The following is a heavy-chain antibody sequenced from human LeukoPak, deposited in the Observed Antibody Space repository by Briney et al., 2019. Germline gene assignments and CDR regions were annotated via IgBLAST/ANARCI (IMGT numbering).Heavy chain of an antibody. CDR2: IYPGDSDT. CDR1: GYSFTSYW. V-gene: IGHV5-51*01. CDR3: ARRRDLYSGSYYPFDY. J-gene: IGHJ4*02. D-gene: IGHD1-26*01. Sequence: GESLKISCKGSGYSFTSYWIGWVRQMSGKGLEWMGIIYPGDSDTRYSPPFQGQVTISADKSISTAYLQWSSLKASDTAMYYCARRRDLYSGSYYPFDYWGQGTLVTVSS.